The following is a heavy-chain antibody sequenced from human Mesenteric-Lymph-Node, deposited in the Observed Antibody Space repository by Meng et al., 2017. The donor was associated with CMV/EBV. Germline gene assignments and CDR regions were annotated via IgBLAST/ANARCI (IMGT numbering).Heavy chain of an antibody. CDR3: TSYSSGFDY. Sequence: GGSLRLSYAASGFTFSSYSMNWVRQAPGKGLEWVGFIRSKAYGGTTEYAASVKGRFTISRDGSKSIAYLQMNSLKTEDTAVYYCTSYSSGFDYWGQGTLVTVSS. CDR2: IRSKAYGGTT. CDR1: GFTFSSYS. D-gene: IGHD6-19*01. V-gene: IGHV3-49*04. J-gene: IGHJ4*02.